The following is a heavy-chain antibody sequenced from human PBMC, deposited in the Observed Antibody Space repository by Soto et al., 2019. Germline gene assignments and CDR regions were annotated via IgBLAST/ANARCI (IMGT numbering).Heavy chain of an antibody. V-gene: IGHV3-66*04. CDR1: GFPVRSKD. CDR3: TRHVIYVVAPNDYGDYEPMDV. J-gene: IGHJ6*03. Sequence: GGSLRLACAACGFPVRSKDMSGVRQAPGKGLEWVSLIQSGGPTYYADSVKGRFTISRDTSENTVHLQMDSLRAEDTALYYCTRHVIYVVAPNDYGDYEPMDVWGKGTTVTVSS. D-gene: IGHD4-17*01. CDR2: IQSGGPT.